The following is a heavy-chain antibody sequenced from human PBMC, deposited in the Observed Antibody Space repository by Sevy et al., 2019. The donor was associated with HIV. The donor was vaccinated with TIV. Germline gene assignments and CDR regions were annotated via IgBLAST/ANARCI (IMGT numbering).Heavy chain of an antibody. Sequence: GESLKISCKGSGYSFTSYWIGWVRQMPGKGLEWMGIIYPGDSDTRYSPSFQGQVTISADKSINTAYLQWSSLKASDTAMYYCARPSQGLHDPFQHWGQGTLVTVSS. CDR2: IYPGDSDT. D-gene: IGHD3-16*01. CDR3: ARPSQGLHDPFQH. CDR1: GYSFTSYW. V-gene: IGHV5-51*01. J-gene: IGHJ1*01.